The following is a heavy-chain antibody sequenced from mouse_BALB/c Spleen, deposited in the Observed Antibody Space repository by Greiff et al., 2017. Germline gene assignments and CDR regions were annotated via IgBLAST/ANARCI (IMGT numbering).Heavy chain of an antibody. D-gene: IGHD2-10*02. V-gene: IGHV1S81*02. CDR1: GYTFTSYW. Sequence: QVQLQQPGAELVKPGASVKLSCKASGYTFTSYWMHWVTQRPGQGLEWIGEINPSNGRTNYNEKFKSKATLTVDKSSSTAYMQLSSLTSEDSAVYYCAREYGNFTPFAYWGQGTLVTVSA. CDR3: AREYGNFTPFAY. CDR2: INPSNGRT. J-gene: IGHJ3*01.